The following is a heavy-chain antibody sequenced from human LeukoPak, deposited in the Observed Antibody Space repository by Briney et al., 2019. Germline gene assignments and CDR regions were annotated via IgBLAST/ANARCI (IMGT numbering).Heavy chain of an antibody. CDR2: ISSSSSYI. D-gene: IGHD3-3*01. CDR1: GYTFSSYS. J-gene: IGHJ5*02. V-gene: IGHV3-21*01. Sequence: GGSLRLSCAASGYTFSSYSMNWVRQAPGKGLEWVSSISSSSSYIYYADSVKGRFTISRDNAKNSLYLQMNSLRAEDTAVYYCARDWEWLLPDAWGQGTLVTVSS. CDR3: ARDWEWLLPDA.